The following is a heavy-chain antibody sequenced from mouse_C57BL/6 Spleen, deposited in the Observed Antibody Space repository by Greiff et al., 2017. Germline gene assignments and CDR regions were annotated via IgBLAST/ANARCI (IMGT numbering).Heavy chain of an antibody. Sequence: QVQLQQSGPELVKPGASVKISCKASGYAFSSSWMNWVKQRPGKGLEWIGRIYPGDGDTNYNGKFKGKATLTADKSSSTAYMQLSSLTSEDSAVYFCAREGDGYYLYYAMDYWGQGTSVTVSS. D-gene: IGHD2-3*01. J-gene: IGHJ4*01. CDR3: AREGDGYYLYYAMDY. CDR2: IYPGDGDT. V-gene: IGHV1-82*01. CDR1: GYAFSSSW.